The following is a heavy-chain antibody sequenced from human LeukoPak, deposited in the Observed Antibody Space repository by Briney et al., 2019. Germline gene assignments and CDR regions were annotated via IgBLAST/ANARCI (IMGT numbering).Heavy chain of an antibody. Sequence: GGSLRLSCAASGFTFSSYAMSWVRQAPGKGLEWVSAISGSGGSTYYADSVKGRFTITRDNSKNTLYLQMNSLRAEDTAVYYCASPGDHTDAFDIWGQGTMVTVSS. D-gene: IGHD7-27*01. J-gene: IGHJ3*02. CDR2: ISGSGGST. CDR1: GFTFSSYA. V-gene: IGHV3-23*01. CDR3: ASPGDHTDAFDI.